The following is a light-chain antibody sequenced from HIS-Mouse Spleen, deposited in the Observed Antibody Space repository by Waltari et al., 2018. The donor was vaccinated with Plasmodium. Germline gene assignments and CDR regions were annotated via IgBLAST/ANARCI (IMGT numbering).Light chain of an antibody. Sequence: DIQLTQSPSFLSASVGDRVTITCRASQGISSYLAWYQQKPGKAPKLLIYAASTLQSGVPSWCSGSGSGTEFTLTISSLQPEDFATYYCQQLNSYPYTFGQGTKLEIK. CDR2: AAS. CDR3: QQLNSYPYT. V-gene: IGKV1-9*01. CDR1: QGISSY. J-gene: IGKJ2*01.